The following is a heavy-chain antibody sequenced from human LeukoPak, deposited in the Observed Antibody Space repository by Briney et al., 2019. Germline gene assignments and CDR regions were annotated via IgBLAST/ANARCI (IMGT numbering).Heavy chain of an antibody. CDR3: ARGGNDRVVDY. V-gene: IGHV4-4*07. CDR2: IYTSGST. CDR1: VGSFIIYY. J-gene: IGHJ4*02. Sequence: TSETLSLTCTVSVGSFIIYYWSGLRRPPGKGLEWIVRIYTSGSTNYNPSLKSRVTMSVDTSKNQFSLKLSSVTAADTAVYYCARGGNDRVVDYWGQGTLVTVSS. D-gene: IGHD3-22*01.